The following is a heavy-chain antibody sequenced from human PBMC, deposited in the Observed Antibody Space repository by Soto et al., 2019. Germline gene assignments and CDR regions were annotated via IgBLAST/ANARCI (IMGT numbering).Heavy chain of an antibody. CDR1: GFTVSSYY. J-gene: IGHJ4*02. CDR2: ISSGGST. D-gene: IGHD3-3*01. CDR3: ARDTLGGAYNFWH. V-gene: IGHV3-66*01. Sequence: EVQLVESGGGLVQPGGSLRLSCAASGFTVSSYYMTWVRQAPGQGLEWVSVISSGGSTYYADSVKGRFTISRDNSKNTLYLQMNRLRDDDTAVYYCARDTLGGAYNFWHGGQGTLVTVSS.